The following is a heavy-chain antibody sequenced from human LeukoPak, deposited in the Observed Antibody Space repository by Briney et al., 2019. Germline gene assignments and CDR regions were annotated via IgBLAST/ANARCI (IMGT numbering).Heavy chain of an antibody. CDR1: GDSISSSSYY. V-gene: IGHV4-39*07. J-gene: IGHJ4*02. CDR2: IYYSGST. Sequence: SETLSLTCTVSGDSISSSSYYWGWIRQPPGKGLEWIGSIYYSGSTYYNPSLKSRVTISVDTSKNQFSLKLSSVTAADTAVYYCPISKRSYTVDYWGQGTLVTVSS. D-gene: IGHD1-26*01. CDR3: PISKRSYTVDY.